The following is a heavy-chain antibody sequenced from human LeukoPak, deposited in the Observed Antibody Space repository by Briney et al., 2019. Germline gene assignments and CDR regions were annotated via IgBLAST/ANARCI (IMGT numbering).Heavy chain of an antibody. CDR3: ARGGVYSTSAVDY. D-gene: IGHD6-6*01. V-gene: IGHV3-20*04. J-gene: IGHJ4*02. CDR1: GFTFTTYW. CDR2: INWKGGST. Sequence: GGSLRLSCAASGFTFTTYWMGWVRQAPGKGLEWVSGINWKGGSTGYADSVKGRFTISRDNAKNTLYLQMNSLRAEDTAVYYCARGGVYSTSAVDYWGQGTLVTVSS.